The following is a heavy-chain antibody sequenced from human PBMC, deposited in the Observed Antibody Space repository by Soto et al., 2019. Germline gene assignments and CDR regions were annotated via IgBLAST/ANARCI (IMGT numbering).Heavy chain of an antibody. V-gene: IGHV4-4*07. Sequence: SETLSLTCTVSGGPINAHFWSWIRQPAGKGLEWIGHIYISGTTTYNPSLRSRVTLSIDPPKSQLSLKLSSVTAADTAVYYCARINGGSPDFWGQGTLVTVSS. CDR1: GGPINAHF. CDR2: IYISGTT. J-gene: IGHJ4*02. CDR3: ARINGGSPDF. D-gene: IGHD2-15*01.